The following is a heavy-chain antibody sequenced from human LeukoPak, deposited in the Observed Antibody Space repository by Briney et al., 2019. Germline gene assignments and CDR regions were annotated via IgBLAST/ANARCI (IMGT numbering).Heavy chain of an antibody. V-gene: IGHV3-30*14. Sequence: GGSLRLSCAASGFTFSSCDIHWVRQAPGKGLEWVALISYHGTNKYYADSVKGRFTISRDNPKNTLYLQMNSLRADDTAVYYCVCRIGGAPQWGQGTLVTVSS. CDR1: GFTFSSCD. CDR3: VCRIGGAPQ. J-gene: IGHJ4*02. CDR2: ISYHGTNK. D-gene: IGHD1-26*01.